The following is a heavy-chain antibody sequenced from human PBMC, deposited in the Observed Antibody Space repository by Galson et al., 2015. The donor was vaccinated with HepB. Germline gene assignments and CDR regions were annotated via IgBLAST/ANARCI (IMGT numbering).Heavy chain of an antibody. CDR1: GFTFSSYT. J-gene: IGHJ5*02. CDR3: VTDTVGVEAT. V-gene: IGHV3-64D*06. CDR2: ISTNGGST. Sequence: SLRLSCAASGFTFSSYTMHWVRQAPGKGLEYVSLISTNGGSTYYADSVKGRFTISRDNSKKTLYLQMSSLRAEDTAVYYCVTDTVGVEATWGQGTLVTVSS. D-gene: IGHD2-21*01.